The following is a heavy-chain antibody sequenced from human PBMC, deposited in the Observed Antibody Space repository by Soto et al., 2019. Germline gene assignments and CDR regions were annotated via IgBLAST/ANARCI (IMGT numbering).Heavy chain of an antibody. D-gene: IGHD3-10*01. CDR2: INHSGRT. V-gene: IGHV4-34*01. CDR3: ARGPPDSKRYYNVRRYRFDP. Sequence: QVQLQQWGAGLLKPSETLSLTCAVSGGSYSDYYWTGVRQPPGKGLEWIGEINHSGRTNYNPSLKGRVTISEDTSKNHFSLKLPSVTAAETAVYYCARGPPDSKRYYNVRRYRFDPWGQGTLVTVSS. CDR1: GGSYSDYY. J-gene: IGHJ5*02.